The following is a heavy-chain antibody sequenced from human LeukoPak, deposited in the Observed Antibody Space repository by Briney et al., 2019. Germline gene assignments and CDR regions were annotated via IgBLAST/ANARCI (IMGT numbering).Heavy chain of an antibody. CDR3: ARDLGYYSGMDV. CDR2: ITSSSSTI. CDR1: GFTFSSYG. Sequence: GGSLRLSCAASGFTFSSYGMNWVRQAPGKGLEWVSYITSSSSTIYYADSVKGRFTISRDNAKNSLYLQMNSLRDEDTALYYCARDLGYYSGMDVWGQGTTVTDSS. V-gene: IGHV3-48*02. J-gene: IGHJ6*02. D-gene: IGHD3-3*01.